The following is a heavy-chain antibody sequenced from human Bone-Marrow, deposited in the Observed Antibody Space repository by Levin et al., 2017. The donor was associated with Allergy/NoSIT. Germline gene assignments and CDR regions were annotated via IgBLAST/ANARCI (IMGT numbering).Heavy chain of an antibody. J-gene: IGHJ4*02. Sequence: GGSLRLSCAASGFTFSSYAMHWVRQAPGKGLEWVAVISYDGSNKYYADSVKGRFTISRDNSKNTLYLQMNSLRAEDTAVYYCASEFPGGYYFDYWGQGTLVTVSS. D-gene: IGHD3-16*01. CDR2: ISYDGSNK. CDR1: GFTFSSYA. CDR3: ASEFPGGYYFDY. V-gene: IGHV3-30-3*01.